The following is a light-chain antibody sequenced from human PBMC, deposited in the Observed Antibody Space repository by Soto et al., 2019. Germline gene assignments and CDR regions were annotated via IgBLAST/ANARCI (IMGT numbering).Light chain of an antibody. V-gene: IGKV3-20*01. J-gene: IGKJ1*01. CDR2: GAS. Sequence: EIVLTQSPGTLSLSPGERATLSCRASQSVSSSYLAWYQQKPGQAPRLLIYGASSRATGIPDRFSGSGSGTDFTLTISRLEPEDFAAYYCHQYASSPRTFGQGTKVEIK. CDR3: HQYASSPRT. CDR1: QSVSSSY.